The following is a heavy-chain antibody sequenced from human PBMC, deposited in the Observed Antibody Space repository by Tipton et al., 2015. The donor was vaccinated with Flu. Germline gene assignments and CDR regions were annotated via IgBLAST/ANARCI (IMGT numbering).Heavy chain of an antibody. Sequence: GSLRLSCAASGFTFSRFAMNWVRQAPGEGLEWVSAISASGATAYYADSVKGRFTISRDSSKNTLFLLMSSLRVEDTAIYYCAKGASDHRDTTERYWGQGTLVTVSS. V-gene: IGHV3-23*01. CDR2: ISASGATA. D-gene: IGHD4-17*01. CDR1: GFTFSRFA. J-gene: IGHJ4*02. CDR3: AKGASDHRDTTERY.